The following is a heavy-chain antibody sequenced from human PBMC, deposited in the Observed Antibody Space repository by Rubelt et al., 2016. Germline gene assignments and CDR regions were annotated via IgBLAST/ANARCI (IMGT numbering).Heavy chain of an antibody. CDR3: ARGLNYDFWSGYYTRNSFDP. V-gene: IGHV3-21*01. Sequence: EVQLVESGGGLVKPGGSLRLSCAASGFTFSSYSMNWVRQAPGKGLEWVSSISSSSSYIYYADSVKGRFTISRDNAKNSLYLQMNSLRAEDTAVYYCARGLNYDFWSGYYTRNSFDPGGQGTLVTVSS. D-gene: IGHD3-3*01. CDR1: GFTFSSYS. J-gene: IGHJ5*02. CDR2: ISSSSSYI.